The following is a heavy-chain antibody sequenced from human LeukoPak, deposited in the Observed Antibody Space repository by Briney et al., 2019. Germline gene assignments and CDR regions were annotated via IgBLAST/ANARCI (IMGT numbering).Heavy chain of an antibody. Sequence: ASVKVSCKASGYTFTSYYMHWVRQAPGQGLEWMGIINPSGGSTSYAQKFQGRVTMTRDTSTSTVCMELSSLRSEDTAVYYCARDAPSDVLRFLEWFLDPWGQGTLVTVSS. D-gene: IGHD3-3*01. J-gene: IGHJ5*02. CDR3: ARDAPSDVLRFLEWFLDP. CDR2: INPSGGST. V-gene: IGHV1-46*01. CDR1: GYTFTSYY.